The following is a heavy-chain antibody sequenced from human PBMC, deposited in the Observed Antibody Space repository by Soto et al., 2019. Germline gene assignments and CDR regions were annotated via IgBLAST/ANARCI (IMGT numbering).Heavy chain of an antibody. Sequence: GGSLRLSCFASGFTFDDHAMHWVRQLPGKGLEWVSGISWSSSNRRYADSVKGRFTISRDNAKNSLYLEMNSLRAEDTAVYYCARESEDLTSNFDYWGQGNLVTVS. CDR1: GFTFDDHA. J-gene: IGHJ4*02. CDR2: ISWSSSNR. V-gene: IGHV3-9*01. CDR3: ARESEDLTSNFDY.